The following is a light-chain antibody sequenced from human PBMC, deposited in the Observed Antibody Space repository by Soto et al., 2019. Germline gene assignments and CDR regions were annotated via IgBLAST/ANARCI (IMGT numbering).Light chain of an antibody. CDR2: KAS. CDR3: QHYNSYSEA. Sequence: IQVTQSPATLSASVGDRVTITCRASQTISNWLAWYQQKPGKAPKLLIYKASTLKSGVPSRFSGSGSGTEFTLTISSLQPDDFATYYCQHYNSYSEAFGQGTKVDIK. V-gene: IGKV1-5*03. CDR1: QTISNW. J-gene: IGKJ1*01.